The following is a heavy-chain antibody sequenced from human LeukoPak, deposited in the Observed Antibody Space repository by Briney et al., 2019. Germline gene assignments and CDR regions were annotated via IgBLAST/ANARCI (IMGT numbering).Heavy chain of an antibody. CDR1: GGSFSGYY. CDR2: INHSGST. J-gene: IGHJ4*02. D-gene: IGHD6-13*01. V-gene: IGHV4-34*01. Sequence: SETLSLTCAVYGGSFSGYYWSWIRQPPGKGLEWIGEINHSGSTNYNPSLKSRVTISVDTSKNQFSLKPSSVTAADTAVYYCASYSSSWYPLFDYWGQGTLVTVSS. CDR3: ASYSSSWYPLFDY.